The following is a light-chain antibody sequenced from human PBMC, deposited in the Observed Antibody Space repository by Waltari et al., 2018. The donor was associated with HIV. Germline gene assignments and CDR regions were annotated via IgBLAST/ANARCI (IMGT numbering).Light chain of an antibody. J-gene: IGLJ2*01. CDR2: DST. CDR3: LLFFGATRI. Sequence: QAAVTQEPSMTVSPGGTIILTCGSSAGPVTSTNYAYWFQPKPGQAPTTLIFDSTNGHSWTPARFSGFLLVDKAVLTLSGALSEDEAFYYCLLFFGATRIFGGGTMVTV. V-gene: IGLV7-46*01. CDR1: AGPVTSTNY.